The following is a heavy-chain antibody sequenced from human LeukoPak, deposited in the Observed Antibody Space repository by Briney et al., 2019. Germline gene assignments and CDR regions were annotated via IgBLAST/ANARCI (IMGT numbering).Heavy chain of an antibody. V-gene: IGHV1-69*06. Sequence: ASVKVSCKASGGTFSSYAISWVRQAPGQGLDWMGGIIPIFGTANYAQKFQGRVTITADKSTSTAYMELSSLRSEDTAVYYCARVSSYYGSGVLRYYYYMDVWGKGTTVTVSS. CDR3: ARVSSYYGSGVLRYYYYMDV. D-gene: IGHD3-10*01. J-gene: IGHJ6*03. CDR1: GGTFSSYA. CDR2: IIPIFGTA.